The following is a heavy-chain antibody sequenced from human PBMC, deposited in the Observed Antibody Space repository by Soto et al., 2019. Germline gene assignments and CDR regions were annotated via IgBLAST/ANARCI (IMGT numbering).Heavy chain of an antibody. Sequence: QVQLQESGPGLVKPSETLSLACSVSGDSVRSDNYYWTWIRQPPGKGLEWIGYSSSSGKTNYNPPLKCRVTISLDTSNNQFSLKLTSVTAADTAVYYCARDIRGYSRAFDYWGQGTLVTVSS. CDR2: SSSSGKT. J-gene: IGHJ4*02. CDR3: ARDIRGYSRAFDY. CDR1: GDSVRSDNYY. D-gene: IGHD5-18*01. V-gene: IGHV4-61*01.